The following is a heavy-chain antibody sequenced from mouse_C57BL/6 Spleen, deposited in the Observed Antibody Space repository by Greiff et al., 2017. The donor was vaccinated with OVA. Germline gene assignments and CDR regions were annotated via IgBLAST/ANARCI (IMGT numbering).Heavy chain of an antibody. D-gene: IGHD2-4*01. CDR2: IDPSDSYT. V-gene: IGHV1-50*01. CDR3: ARRLYYDYDEGFAY. CDR1: GYTFTSYW. Sequence: QVQLQQPGAELVKPGASVKLSCKASGYTFTSYWMQWVKQRPGQGLEWIGEIDPSDSYTNYNQKFKGKATLTVDTSSSTAYMQRSSLTSEDSAVYYCARRLYYDYDEGFAYWGQGTLVTVSA. J-gene: IGHJ3*01.